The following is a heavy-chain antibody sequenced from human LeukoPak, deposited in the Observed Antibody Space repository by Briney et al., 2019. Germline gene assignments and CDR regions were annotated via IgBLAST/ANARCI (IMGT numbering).Heavy chain of an antibody. CDR3: ARDCSSTSCYRAFDY. J-gene: IGHJ4*02. CDR1: GGSISDYY. D-gene: IGHD2-2*01. CDR2: IYSSGST. Sequence: SETLSLTCTVFGGSISDYYWSWVRQPAGKGLEWIGRIYSSGSTNYNPSLKSRVTMSVDTSKNQFSLKLSSVTAADTAVYYCARDCSSTSCYRAFDYWGQGTLVTVSS. V-gene: IGHV4-4*07.